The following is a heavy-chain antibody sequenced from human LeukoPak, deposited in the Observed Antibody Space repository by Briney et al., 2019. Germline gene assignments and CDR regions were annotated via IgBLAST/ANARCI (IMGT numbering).Heavy chain of an antibody. J-gene: IGHJ4*02. Sequence: ASVKVSCKASGYTFTSYGISWVRQAPGQGLEWMGWISAHNGNTNYAQKLQGRVTMTTDTSTSTAYMELRSLRSDDTAVYYCARDKGDYYDSSGYTRFDYWGQGTLVTVSS. CDR1: GYTFTSYG. CDR2: ISAHNGNT. D-gene: IGHD3-22*01. V-gene: IGHV1-18*01. CDR3: ARDKGDYYDSSGYTRFDY.